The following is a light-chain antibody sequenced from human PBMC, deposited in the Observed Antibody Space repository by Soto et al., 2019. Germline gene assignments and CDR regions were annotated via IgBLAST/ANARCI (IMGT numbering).Light chain of an antibody. CDR1: QSINNW. V-gene: IGKV1-5*03. CDR3: QHYNSYSPS. J-gene: IGKJ1*01. Sequence: DIQMTQSPSTLSASVGDRVTITCRASQSINNWLAWYQQKPGKAPKLLLYEASGLESGVPSRFSGSGSGTEFTLTVSSLQPNDFATDYCQHYNSYSPSFGQGTKVEIK. CDR2: EAS.